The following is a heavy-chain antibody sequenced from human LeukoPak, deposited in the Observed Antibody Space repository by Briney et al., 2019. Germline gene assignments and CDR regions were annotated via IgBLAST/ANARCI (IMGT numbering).Heavy chain of an antibody. Sequence: GGSLRLSCAASGFTFSSYAMSWVRQAPGKGLEWVSAISGSGGSTYYADSVKGRFTISRDNSKNTLYLQMNSLKTEDTAVYYCTTPLYSSSSSDYWGQGTLVTVSS. CDR1: GFTFSSYA. J-gene: IGHJ4*02. CDR2: ISGSGGST. V-gene: IGHV3-23*01. D-gene: IGHD6-13*01. CDR3: TTPLYSSSSSDY.